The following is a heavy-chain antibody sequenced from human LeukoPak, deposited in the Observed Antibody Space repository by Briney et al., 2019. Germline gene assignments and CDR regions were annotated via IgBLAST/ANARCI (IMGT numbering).Heavy chain of an antibody. Sequence: SGGSLRLSCAASGFTFSSYAMSWVRQAPGKGLEWVSSISSSSSYIYYADSVKGRFTISRDNAKNSLYLQMNSLRAEDTAVYYCARNLEYSSSSGHYYYYYYMDVWGKGTTVTVSS. J-gene: IGHJ6*03. CDR1: GFTFSSYA. D-gene: IGHD6-6*01. V-gene: IGHV3-21*01. CDR3: ARNLEYSSSSGHYYYYYYMDV. CDR2: ISSSSSYI.